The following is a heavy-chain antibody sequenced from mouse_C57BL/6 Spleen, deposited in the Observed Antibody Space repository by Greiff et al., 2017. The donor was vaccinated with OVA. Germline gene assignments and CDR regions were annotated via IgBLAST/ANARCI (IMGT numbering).Heavy chain of an antibody. V-gene: IGHV5-4*01. Sequence: EVHLVESGGGLVKPGGSLKLSCAASGFTFSSYAMSWVRQTPEKRLEWVATISDGGSYTYYPDNVKVRFTISRDNAKNNLYLQMSHLKSEDTAMYYCAREITGYYFDYWGQGTTLTVSS. J-gene: IGHJ2*01. CDR2: ISDGGSYT. CDR3: AREITGYYFDY. CDR1: GFTFSSYA. D-gene: IGHD2-4*01.